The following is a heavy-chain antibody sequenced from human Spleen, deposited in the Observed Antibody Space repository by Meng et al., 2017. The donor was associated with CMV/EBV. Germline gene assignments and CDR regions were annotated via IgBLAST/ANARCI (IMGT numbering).Heavy chain of an antibody. CDR1: TFPGHY. D-gene: IGHD2-2*02. CDR2: INPNNGGT. CDR3: ASGCSSTSCYIFRWFDP. V-gene: IGHV1-2*02. Sequence: TFPGHYIHWVRQVPGQGLEWMGWINPNNGGTNYAQKFQGRVTMTTDTSINTAYMELSRLRSDDTAVYYCASGCSSTSCYIFRWFDPWGQGTLVTVSS. J-gene: IGHJ5*02.